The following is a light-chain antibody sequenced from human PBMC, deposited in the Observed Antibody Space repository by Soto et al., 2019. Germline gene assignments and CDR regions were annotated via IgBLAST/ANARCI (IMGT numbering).Light chain of an antibody. CDR3: QHRDSLSNT. V-gene: IGKV3-11*01. CDR2: DAS. J-gene: IGKJ2*01. Sequence: EVVLTQSPATLSLSPGERVTLSCRASQSVGSYLAWYQQRPGQAPRLLMYDASKRATGIPARFSGSGSGTDFSLTISSLEPEDYAVYYCQHRDSLSNTFGQGTKLEIK. CDR1: QSVGSY.